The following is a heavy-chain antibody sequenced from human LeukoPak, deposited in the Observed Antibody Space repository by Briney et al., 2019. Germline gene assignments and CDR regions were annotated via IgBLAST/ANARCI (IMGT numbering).Heavy chain of an antibody. J-gene: IGHJ6*02. V-gene: IGHV1-18*01. CDR2: ISGYKGNT. D-gene: IGHD5-12*01. Sequence: ASVKVSCKASGYTFISYGITWVRQAPGQGLEWMGWISGYKGNTKYAQKFQGRVSMTTDTSTSTAYMELRSLRSDDTAVYYCATPSTVATIEDYYYGMDVWGQGTTVTVSS. CDR1: GYTFISYG. CDR3: ATPSTVATIEDYYYGMDV.